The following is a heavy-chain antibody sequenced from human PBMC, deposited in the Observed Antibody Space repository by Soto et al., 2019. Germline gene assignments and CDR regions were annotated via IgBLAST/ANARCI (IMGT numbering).Heavy chain of an antibody. D-gene: IGHD3-10*01. J-gene: IGHJ4*02. CDR1: GFTFSNYA. CDR3: VRATQILHMEN. Sequence: QVQLVESGGGVVQPGRSLRLSCAASGFTFSNYAMHWVRQAPGKGPEWVAIIWHDASNKYHADSVKGRFTISRDNSKNMLYLQMNSLRADDTAVYYCVRATQILHMENWGQGTLDTDSS. CDR2: IWHDASNK. V-gene: IGHV3-33*01.